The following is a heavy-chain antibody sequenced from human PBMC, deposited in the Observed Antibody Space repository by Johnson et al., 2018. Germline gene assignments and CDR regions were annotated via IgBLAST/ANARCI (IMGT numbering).Heavy chain of an antibody. D-gene: IGHD4-11*01. Sequence: QVQLVESGGGVVQHGRSLRLSCEASGFNFRTFGMHWVRQAPGKGLEWLAVISFDTNQIYYADSVKGRFTISRDNSKNTLYLQMKSMRPEDTAVYYCAKDGYGPTAHMDVWGKGTTVTVSS. CDR1: GFNFRTFG. J-gene: IGHJ6*03. V-gene: IGHV3-30*18. CDR3: AKDGYGPTAHMDV. CDR2: ISFDTNQI.